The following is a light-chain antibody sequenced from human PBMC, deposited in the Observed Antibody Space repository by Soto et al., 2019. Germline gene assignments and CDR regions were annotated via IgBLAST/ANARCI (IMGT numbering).Light chain of an antibody. Sequence: EIVLTQSPGTLSLFRGERATLSCRASQSLTTGYLAWYQEKPGQAPRLLIYGASSRATGIPDRFSGSGSGTDFTLTISRLEPADFAVYSCQQYGSSPTFGQGTRLEIK. J-gene: IGKJ5*01. CDR2: GAS. V-gene: IGKV3-20*01. CDR3: QQYGSSPT. CDR1: QSLTTGY.